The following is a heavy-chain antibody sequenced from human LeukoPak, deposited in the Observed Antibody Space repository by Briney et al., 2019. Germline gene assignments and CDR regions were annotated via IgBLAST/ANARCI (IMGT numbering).Heavy chain of an antibody. V-gene: IGHV1-2*02. Sequence: ASVKVSCKASGYTFTGYYKHWVRQAPGQGLEWMGWINPNSGGTNYAQKFQGRVTMTRDTSISTAYMELSRLRSDDTAVYYCARGDWNHGIYYYYTDVWGKGTTVTVSS. J-gene: IGHJ6*03. CDR1: GYTFTGYY. D-gene: IGHD1-1*01. CDR2: INPNSGGT. CDR3: ARGDWNHGIYYYYTDV.